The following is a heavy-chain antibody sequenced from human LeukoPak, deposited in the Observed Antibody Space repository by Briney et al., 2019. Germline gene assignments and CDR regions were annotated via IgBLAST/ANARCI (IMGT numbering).Heavy chain of an antibody. Sequence: GGSLRLSCAASGFTFSSYSMNWVRQAPGKGLEWVSSISSSSSCIYYADSVKGRFTISRDNAKNSLYLQMNSLRAEDTAVYYCARVERVATIWNYWGQGTLVTVSS. V-gene: IGHV3-21*01. CDR3: ARVERVATIWNY. CDR2: ISSSSSCI. CDR1: GFTFSSYS. J-gene: IGHJ4*02. D-gene: IGHD5-12*01.